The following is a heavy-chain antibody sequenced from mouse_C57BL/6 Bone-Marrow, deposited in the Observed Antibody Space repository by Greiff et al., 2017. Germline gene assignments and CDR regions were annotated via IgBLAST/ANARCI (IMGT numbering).Heavy chain of an antibody. CDR2: ISSGGDYI. CDR3: TRDPIGGFAY. J-gene: IGHJ3*01. V-gene: IGHV5-9-1*02. Sequence: EVKLVESGEGLVKPGGSLKLSCAASGFTFSSYAMSWVRQTPEKRLEWVAYISSGGDYIYYADTVKGRFTISRDNARNTLYLQMSSLKSEDTAMYYCTRDPIGGFAYWGQGTLVTVSA. CDR1: GFTFSSYA. D-gene: IGHD2-14*01.